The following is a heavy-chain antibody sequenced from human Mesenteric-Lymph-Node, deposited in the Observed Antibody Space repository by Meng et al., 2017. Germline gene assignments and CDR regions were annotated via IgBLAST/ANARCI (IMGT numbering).Heavy chain of an antibody. CDR3: ARKSTSGIHGMDV. Sequence: ESLKISCTVSGCSISSYYWSWIRQPPGKGLEWIGYIYYSGSTNYNPSPKNGVTTTVDTYKNHFPQKLSSMTAADATVYYSARKSTSGIHGMDVWGQGTTVTVSS. V-gene: IGHV4-59*01. J-gene: IGHJ6*02. CDR2: IYYSGST. D-gene: IGHD5-18*01. CDR1: GCSISSYY.